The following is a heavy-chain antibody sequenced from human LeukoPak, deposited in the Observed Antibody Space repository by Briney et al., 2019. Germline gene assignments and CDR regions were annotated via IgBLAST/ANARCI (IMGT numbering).Heavy chain of an antibody. CDR3: AKGPAPRILTGYYRTAHPFDY. D-gene: IGHD3-9*01. J-gene: IGHJ4*02. Sequence: GGSLRLSCAASGFTFSSYAMSRGPEAPGGGLECVSAVSGSGGSTYYSDSVKGRFTISRENCKNTLYLQINSLRAADTAVYYSAKGPAPRILTGYYRTAHPFDYWGQGTLVTVPS. CDR1: GFTFSSYA. V-gene: IGHV3-23*01. CDR2: VSGSGGST.